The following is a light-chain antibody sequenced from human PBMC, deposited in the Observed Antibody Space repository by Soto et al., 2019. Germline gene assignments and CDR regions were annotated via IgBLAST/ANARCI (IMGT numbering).Light chain of an antibody. CDR2: GAS. CDR1: QSVSNNY. V-gene: IGKV3-20*01. J-gene: IGKJ1*01. CDR3: QQYGSSGT. Sequence: EIGLTQSPGTLSLSPGERATLSCRASQSVSNNYLAWYEQKPGQAPRLLIYGASHRATGIPDRFSGSGSGTDFTLTISRLEPEDFAVYYCQQYGSSGTFGQGTKVEIK.